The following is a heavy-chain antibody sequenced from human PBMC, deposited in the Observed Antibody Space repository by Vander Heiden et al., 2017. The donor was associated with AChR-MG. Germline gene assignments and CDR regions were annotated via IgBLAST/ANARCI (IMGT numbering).Heavy chain of an antibody. J-gene: IGHJ4*02. V-gene: IGHV4-34*01. CDR1: GGSFSGYY. CDR2: INHSGST. CDR3: ARVRRLLRPFDY. D-gene: IGHD3-16*01. Sequence: QVQLQQWGAGLLKPSETLSLTCAVYGGSFSGYYWSWIRQPPGKGLEWIGEINHSGSTNYNPSLKSRVTISIDTSNNHFSLNLSSVTAADTAVYFCARVRRLLRPFDYWGQGTLVTVSS.